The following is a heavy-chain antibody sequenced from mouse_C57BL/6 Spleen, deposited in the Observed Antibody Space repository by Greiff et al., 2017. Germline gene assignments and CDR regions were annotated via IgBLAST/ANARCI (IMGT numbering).Heavy chain of an antibody. CDR1: GYTFTSYW. D-gene: IGHD1-1*01. Sequence: QVQLQQSGAELVMPGASVKLSCKASGYTFTSYWMHWVKQRPGQGLEWIGEIDPSDSYTNYNQKFKGKSTLTVDKSSSTAYMQLSSLTSEDSAVYYCARAVVARFDYWGQGTTLTVSS. CDR3: ARAVVARFDY. V-gene: IGHV1-69*01. CDR2: IDPSDSYT. J-gene: IGHJ2*01.